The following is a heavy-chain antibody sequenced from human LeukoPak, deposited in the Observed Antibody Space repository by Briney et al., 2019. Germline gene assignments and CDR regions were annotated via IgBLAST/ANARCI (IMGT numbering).Heavy chain of an antibody. CDR3: ARDTSGYTFDD. CDR1: GFTFSSYS. V-gene: IGHV3-21*01. D-gene: IGHD5-18*01. CDR2: ISATSNYI. J-gene: IGHJ4*02. Sequence: GGSLRLSCAATGFTFSSYSMNWVRQAPGKGLEWVSSISATSNYIYYADSVKGRFTISRDNAKNSLYLQMNSLRAEDTAVYYCARDTSGYTFDDWGQGTLVTVSS.